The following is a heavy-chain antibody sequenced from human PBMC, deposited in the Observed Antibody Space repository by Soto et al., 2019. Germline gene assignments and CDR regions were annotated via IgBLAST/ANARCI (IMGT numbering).Heavy chain of an antibody. CDR3: ARDPLIGDTDYGLDV. Sequence: GGSLRLSCAASGFTFSSYWMHWVRQAPGKGLVWVSRINNDGSSTSYADSVKGRFTISRDNAKSTLYLEMSSLRAEDTAVYYCARDPLIGDTDYGLDVWGQGTTVTVSS. CDR1: GFTFSSYW. CDR2: INNDGSST. V-gene: IGHV3-74*01. J-gene: IGHJ6*02. D-gene: IGHD2-21*01.